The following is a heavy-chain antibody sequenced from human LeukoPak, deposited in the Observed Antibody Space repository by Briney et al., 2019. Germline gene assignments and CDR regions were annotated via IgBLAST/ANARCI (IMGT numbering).Heavy chain of an antibody. V-gene: IGHV1-46*01. CDR1: GYTFTSYY. J-gene: IGHJ3*02. CDR2: INPSGGST. D-gene: IGHD7-27*01. CDR3: ARDPFESQVPGAFDI. Sequence: ASVTVCCKASGYTFTSYYMHWVRQAPGQGLEWKGIINPSGGSTSYAQKFQGRVTMTRDTSTSTVYMELSSLRSEDTAVYYCARDPFESQVPGAFDIWGQGTMVTVSS.